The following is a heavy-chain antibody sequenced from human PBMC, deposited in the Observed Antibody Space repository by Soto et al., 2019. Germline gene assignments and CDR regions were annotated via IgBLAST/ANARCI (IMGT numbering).Heavy chain of an antibody. CDR1: GFTFSSYA. V-gene: IGHV3-23*01. CDR2: ISGSGGST. CDR3: AKDPLPLYYYDSSGLDY. D-gene: IGHD3-22*01. J-gene: IGHJ4*02. Sequence: PWGSLRLSCAASGFTFSSYAMSWVRQAPGKGLEWVSAISGSGGSTYYADSVKGRFTISRDNSKNTLYLQMNSLRAEDTAVYYCAKDPLPLYYYDSSGLDYWGQGTLVTVSS.